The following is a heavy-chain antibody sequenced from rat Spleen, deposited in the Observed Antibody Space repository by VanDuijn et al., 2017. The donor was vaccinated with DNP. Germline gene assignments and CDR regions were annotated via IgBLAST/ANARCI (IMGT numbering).Heavy chain of an antibody. J-gene: IGHJ1*01. D-gene: IGHD1-2*01. CDR2: ITSSGGRT. CDR1: GFTFKNYW. Sequence: EVQLVESGGDLVQPGRSLKLSCVASGFTFKNYWMAWIRQVPGKGLEWVASITSSGGRTYYPDSVKGRFTISRDNAKNTLYLQMNSLRSDDMATYYCARWSSSHWFFDFWGPGTMVTVSS. V-gene: IGHV5-31*01. CDR3: ARWSSSHWFFDF.